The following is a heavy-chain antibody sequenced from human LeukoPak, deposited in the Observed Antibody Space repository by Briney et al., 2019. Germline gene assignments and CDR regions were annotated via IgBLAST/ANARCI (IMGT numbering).Heavy chain of an antibody. V-gene: IGHV3-33*01. CDR2: IWYDGSNK. J-gene: IGHJ6*02. Sequence: GRSLRLSCAASGFTFSIYGMHGARRAPGRGLEWVEVIWYDGSNKYYADSVKGRFTISRDNSKNTLYLQMNSLRAEDTAVYYCARVRLRGPLYGMDVWGQGTTVTVSS. D-gene: IGHD5-12*01. CDR1: GFTFSIYG. CDR3: ARVRLRGPLYGMDV.